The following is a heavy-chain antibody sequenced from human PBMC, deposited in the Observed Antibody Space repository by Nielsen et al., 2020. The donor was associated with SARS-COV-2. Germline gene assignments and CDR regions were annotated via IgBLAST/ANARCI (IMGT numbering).Heavy chain of an antibody. Sequence: GESLKISCAASGFTFSSYSMNWVRQAPGKGLEWVSSISSSSSYTYYADSVKGRFTISRDNAKNSLYLQMNSLRAEDTAVYYCARDFGSLVYYYYGMDVWGQGTTVTVSS. V-gene: IGHV3-21*01. CDR3: ARDFGSLVYYYYGMDV. D-gene: IGHD3-3*01. CDR1: GFTFSSYS. J-gene: IGHJ6*02. CDR2: ISSSSSYT.